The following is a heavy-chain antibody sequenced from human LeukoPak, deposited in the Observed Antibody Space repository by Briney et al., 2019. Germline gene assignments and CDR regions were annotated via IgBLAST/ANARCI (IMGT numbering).Heavy chain of an antibody. CDR1: GFTVSNNY. D-gene: IGHD3-22*01. Sequence: QTGGSLRLSCAASGFTVSNNYMTWVRQAPGKGLEWIAVIYRGGTTYYAASVKGRFTISRDNSNNMLYLQMNSLSAEDTALYYCARGEYNYYDSSAYYYYFDCWGQGTLVTVSS. V-gene: IGHV3-53*01. CDR3: ARGEYNYYDSSAYYYYFDC. J-gene: IGHJ4*02. CDR2: IYRGGTT.